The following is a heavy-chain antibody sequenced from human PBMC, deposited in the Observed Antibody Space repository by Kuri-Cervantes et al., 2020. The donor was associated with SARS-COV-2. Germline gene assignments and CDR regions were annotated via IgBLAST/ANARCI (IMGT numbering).Heavy chain of an antibody. D-gene: IGHD1-26*01. CDR2: IYTSGST. CDR3: ARVSNGELPLDY. V-gene: IGHV4-4*07. CDR1: GGSISGHY. J-gene: IGHJ4*02. Sequence: SETLSLTCTVSGGSISGHYWSWIRQPAGKGLEWIGRIYTSGSTNYNPSLKSRVTMSVDTSKNQFSLKLSSVTAADTAVYYCARVSNGELPLDYWGQGTLVTVSS.